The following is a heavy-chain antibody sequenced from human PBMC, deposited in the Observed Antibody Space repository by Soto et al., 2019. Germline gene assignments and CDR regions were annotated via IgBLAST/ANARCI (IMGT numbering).Heavy chain of an antibody. D-gene: IGHD2-2*01. Sequence: QVQLVQSGAEVKKPGSSVKVSCKASGGPFSSYAISWVRQAPGQGLEGMGGNIPIFGTANYAQKFQGRVAITADESTSTAYMELSSLRSEDTAVYYCARHVPAAGYYYGMDVWGQGTTVTVSS. CDR2: NIPIFGTA. J-gene: IGHJ6*02. CDR3: ARHVPAAGYYYGMDV. V-gene: IGHV1-69*12. CDR1: GGPFSSYA.